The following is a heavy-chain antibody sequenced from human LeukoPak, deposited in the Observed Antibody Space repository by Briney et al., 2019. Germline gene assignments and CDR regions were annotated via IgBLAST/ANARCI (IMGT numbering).Heavy chain of an antibody. J-gene: IGHJ6*03. D-gene: IGHD6-19*01. CDR3: ARASPGSSGWYGDYYYYMDV. Sequence: PSQTLSLTCTVAGGSISSGSYYWSWIRQPAGTGLEWIGRIYTRGRTNYNPSLKSRVTISVDTSKNQFSLKLSSVTAADTAVYYCARASPGSSGWYGDYYYYMDVWGKGTTVTISS. V-gene: IGHV4-61*02. CDR1: GGSISSGSYY. CDR2: IYTRGRT.